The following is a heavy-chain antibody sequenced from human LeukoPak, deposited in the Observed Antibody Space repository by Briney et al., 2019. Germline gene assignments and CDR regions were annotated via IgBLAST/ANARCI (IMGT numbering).Heavy chain of an antibody. CDR3: ARASGDY. CDR2: IFYSGNT. J-gene: IGHJ4*02. V-gene: IGHV4-31*03. Sequence: SETLSLTCTVSGGSVSSSSYFWGWIRQPPGKGLEWIGYIFYSGNTYYNPSLTSRVTTSVDTSKNQFSLKLTSVTAADTAVYYCARASGDYWGQGTLVTVSS. CDR1: GGSVSSSSYF. D-gene: IGHD3-10*01.